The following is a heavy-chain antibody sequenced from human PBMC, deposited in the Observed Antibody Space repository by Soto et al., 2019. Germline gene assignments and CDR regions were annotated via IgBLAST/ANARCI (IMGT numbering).Heavy chain of an antibody. J-gene: IGHJ6*02. D-gene: IGHD2-15*01. CDR3: ARDLDRYCSVTSCHAMDV. V-gene: IGHV4-4*02. CDR1: GGSIRSTNW. CDR2: VYHNGTS. Sequence: VHLQESGPGLVKPSGTVSLTCVVSGGSIRSTNWWAWVRQTPGKGLEWIGEVYHNGTSNYNPSLKGRATISVDRPNDQVSPRLTSVIDADTAVYYCARDLDRYCSVTSCHAMDVWGQGTPVTVSS.